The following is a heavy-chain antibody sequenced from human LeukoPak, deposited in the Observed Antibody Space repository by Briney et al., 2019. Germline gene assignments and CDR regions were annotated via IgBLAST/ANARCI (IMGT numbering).Heavy chain of an antibody. CDR3: ARRPGLGGPNDY. V-gene: IGHV5-51*01. CDR2: IYPGDSDT. J-gene: IGHJ4*02. Sequence: GASLKISCKGSGYIVTSYWIGWVSQMPGKGLEWMRIIYPGDSDTKYSTSFQGQVTISADKAISTAYLQWSSLKDSNTAMYYCARRPGLGGPNDYWGQGTLVTVSS. D-gene: IGHD3-16*01. CDR1: GYIVTSYW.